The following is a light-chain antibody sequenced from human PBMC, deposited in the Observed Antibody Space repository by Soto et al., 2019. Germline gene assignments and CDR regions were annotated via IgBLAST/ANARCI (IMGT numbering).Light chain of an antibody. Sequence: EIVMTQSPATLSVSPGERATLSCRASQSVSSNLAWYQQKPGQAPRLLIYGASTRATGIPARFSGSGSGTDFTLTISSLQSEDFAVYYCQHYVTSLTTFGQGTKVDIK. J-gene: IGKJ1*01. CDR3: QHYVTSLTT. CDR2: GAS. V-gene: IGKV3-15*01. CDR1: QSVSSN.